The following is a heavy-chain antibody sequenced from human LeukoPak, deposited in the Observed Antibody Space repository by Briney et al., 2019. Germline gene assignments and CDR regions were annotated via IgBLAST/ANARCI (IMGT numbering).Heavy chain of an antibody. V-gene: IGHV1-69*06. D-gene: IGHD6-19*01. Sequence: SVKVSCKASGGTFSNYGISWLRQAPGQGLEWMGGIIPILGTTNYAQKFQGRVTFTADKSTSTAYMELSSLRSEDTAIYYCARARQWLNWFDPWGQGTLVTVSS. CDR3: ARARQWLNWFDP. CDR1: GGTFSNYG. J-gene: IGHJ5*02. CDR2: IIPILGTT.